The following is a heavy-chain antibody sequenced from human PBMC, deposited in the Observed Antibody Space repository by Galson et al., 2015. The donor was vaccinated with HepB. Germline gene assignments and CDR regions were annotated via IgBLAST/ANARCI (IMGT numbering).Heavy chain of an antibody. J-gene: IGHJ6*04. V-gene: IGHV3-30-3*01. CDR1: GFTFSSYA. Sequence: SLRLSCAASGFTFSSYAMHWVRQAPGKGLEWVAVISYDGSNKYYADSVKGRFTISRDNSKNTLYLQMNSLRAEDTAVYYCAREVGYLGYYYGMDVWGKGTTVTVSS. D-gene: IGHD2-8*02. CDR2: ISYDGSNK. CDR3: AREVGYLGYYYGMDV.